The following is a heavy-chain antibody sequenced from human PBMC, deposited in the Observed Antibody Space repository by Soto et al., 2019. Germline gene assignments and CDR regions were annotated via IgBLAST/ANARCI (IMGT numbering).Heavy chain of an antibody. V-gene: IGHV4-34*01. CDR2: INHSGST. Sequence: ETLSLTCAVYGGSFSGYYWSWIRQPPGKGLEWIGEINHSGSTNYNPSLKSRVTISVDTSKNQFSLKLSSVTAADTAVYYCARVPVPATRYYYYMDVWGKGTTVTVS. CDR1: GGSFSGYY. CDR3: ARVPVPATRYYYYMDV. J-gene: IGHJ6*03.